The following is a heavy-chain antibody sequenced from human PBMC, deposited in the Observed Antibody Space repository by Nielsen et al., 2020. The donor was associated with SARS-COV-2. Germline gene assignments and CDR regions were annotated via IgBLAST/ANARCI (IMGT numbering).Heavy chain of an antibody. CDR3: ARDHGYCSGGSCYRHYSYGMDV. V-gene: IGHV3-30*19. CDR1: GFTFSGYD. Sequence: GESLKISCAASGFTFSGYDLHWVRQAPGKGLEWVAVISYDGSNKYYADSVKGRFTISRDNSKNTLYLQMDSLRAEDTAIYYCARDHGYCSGGSCYRHYSYGMDVWGQGTTVTVSS. J-gene: IGHJ6*02. D-gene: IGHD2-15*01. CDR2: ISYDGSNK.